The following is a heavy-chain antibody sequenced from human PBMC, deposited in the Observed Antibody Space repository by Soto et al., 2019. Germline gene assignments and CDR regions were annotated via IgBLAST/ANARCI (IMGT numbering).Heavy chain of an antibody. V-gene: IGHV1-3*01. CDR3: ARGRSGSWCFQH. CDR1: GYTFTSYA. D-gene: IGHD6-13*01. J-gene: IGHJ1*01. CDR2: INAGNGNT. Sequence: QVQLVQSGAEVKKPGASVKVSCKASGYTFTSYAMHWVRQAPGQRLEWMGWINAGNGNTKYSQKFQGRVTITRDTSASTAYMELSSLRSEDTAVYYCARGRSGSWCFQHWGQGTLVTVSS.